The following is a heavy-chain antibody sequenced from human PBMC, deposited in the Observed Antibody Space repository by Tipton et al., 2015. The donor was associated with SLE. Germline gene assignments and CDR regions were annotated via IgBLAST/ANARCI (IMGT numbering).Heavy chain of an antibody. V-gene: IGHV3-23*03. CDR2: IYSGGST. CDR1: GFTFSSYA. CDR3: ARELLWFRGYGMDV. D-gene: IGHD3-10*01. J-gene: IGHJ6*02. Sequence: GSLRLSCAASGFTFSSYAMSWVRQAPGKGLEWVSVIYSGGSTYYADSVKGRFTISRDNSKNTLYLQMNSLRAEDTAVYYCARELLWFRGYGMDVWGQGTTVTVSS.